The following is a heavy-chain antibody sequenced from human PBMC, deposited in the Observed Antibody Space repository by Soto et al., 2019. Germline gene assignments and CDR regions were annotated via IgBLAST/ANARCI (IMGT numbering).Heavy chain of an antibody. Sequence: ASVKVSCKASGYTFTSYGISWVRQAPGQGLEWMGWISAYNGNTNYAQKLQGRVTMTTDTSTSTAYMELRSLRSDDTAVYYCARDSEYSSRAWFDPWGQGTLVTVSS. J-gene: IGHJ5*02. CDR1: GYTFTSYG. D-gene: IGHD6-6*01. CDR2: ISAYNGNT. V-gene: IGHV1-18*01. CDR3: ARDSEYSSRAWFDP.